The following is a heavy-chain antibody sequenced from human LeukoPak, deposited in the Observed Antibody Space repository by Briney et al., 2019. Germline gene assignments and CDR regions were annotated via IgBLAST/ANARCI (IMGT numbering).Heavy chain of an antibody. D-gene: IGHD3-3*01. CDR3: AKVMRGFWSGYDYFDY. J-gene: IGHJ4*02. CDR2: IRYDGSNK. Sequence: PGGSLRLSCAASGFTFSSYGMHWVRQAPGKGLEWVAFIRYDGSNKYYADSVKGRFTISRDNSKNTLYLQMNGLRAEDTAVYYCAKVMRGFWSGYDYFDYWGQGTLVTVSS. CDR1: GFTFSSYG. V-gene: IGHV3-30*02.